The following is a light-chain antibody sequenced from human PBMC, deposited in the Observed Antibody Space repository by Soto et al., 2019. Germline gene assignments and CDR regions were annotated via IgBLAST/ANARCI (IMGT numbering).Light chain of an antibody. CDR3: QSYDGSLSGSYV. V-gene: IGLV1-40*01. J-gene: IGLJ1*01. CDR1: SANIGAGYD. Sequence: QSVLTQPPSLSGAPGQRVTISCTGSSANIGAGYDVHWYQQLPRTAPKLLIYGNSNRPSGVPDRFSASRSGTSASLAITGLQAEDEADYYCQSYDGSLSGSYVFGTGTKVTVL. CDR2: GNS.